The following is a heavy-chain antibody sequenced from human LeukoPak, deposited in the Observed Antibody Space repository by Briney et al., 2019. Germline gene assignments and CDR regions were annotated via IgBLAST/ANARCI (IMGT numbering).Heavy chain of an antibody. D-gene: IGHD3-22*01. CDR2: IYYSGST. CDR3: ARRYYYDSSGYFYYWYFDL. V-gene: IGHV4-30-4*01. Sequence: SQTLSLTCTVSGGSISSGDYYWRWLRQPPGTGLEWIGYIYYSGSTYYNPSLKSRVTISVDTSKNQFSLKLSSVTAADTAVYYCARRYYYDSSGYFYYWYFDLWGRGTLVTVSS. CDR1: GGSISSGDYY. J-gene: IGHJ2*01.